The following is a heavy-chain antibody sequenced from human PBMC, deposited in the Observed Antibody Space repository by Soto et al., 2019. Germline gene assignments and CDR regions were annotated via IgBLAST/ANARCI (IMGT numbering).Heavy chain of an antibody. CDR2: VWYDGSRT. Sequence: QEQLVESGGGVVQPGGSRRLSCEASGFSFSYYGLHWVGQAPGKGLEWVALVWYDGSRTYYSDSVKGRFTISRDNFKKTVDLQMNGLRVEDTALYYCARGTSHYYYYMDVWGEGTTVTVSS. CDR3: ARGTSHYYYYMDV. D-gene: IGHD3-16*01. CDR1: GFSFSYYG. V-gene: IGHV3-33*01. J-gene: IGHJ6*03.